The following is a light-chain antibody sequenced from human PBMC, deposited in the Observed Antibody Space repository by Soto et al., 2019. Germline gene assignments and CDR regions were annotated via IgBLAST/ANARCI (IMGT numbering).Light chain of an antibody. CDR1: SSDVGSYNL. V-gene: IGLV2-23*01. CDR3: CSYAGSSTYVV. CDR2: EGS. J-gene: IGLJ2*01. Sequence: QSALTQPASLSGSPGQSITISCTGTSSDVGSYNLVSWYQQHPGKAPKLMIYEGSKRPSGVSNRFSGSKSGNTASLTISGLQADDEADYYCCSYAGSSTYVVFGGVTKLTVL.